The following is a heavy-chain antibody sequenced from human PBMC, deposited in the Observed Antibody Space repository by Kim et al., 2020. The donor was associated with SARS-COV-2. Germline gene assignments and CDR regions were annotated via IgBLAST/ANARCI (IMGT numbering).Heavy chain of an antibody. Sequence: SVKGRFTISRDNSKNTLYLQMNSLRAEDTAAYYCAKDLQTYYYDSSGYYYWGQGTLVTVSS. V-gene: IGHV3-23*01. CDR3: AKDLQTYYYDSSGYYY. D-gene: IGHD3-22*01. J-gene: IGHJ4*02.